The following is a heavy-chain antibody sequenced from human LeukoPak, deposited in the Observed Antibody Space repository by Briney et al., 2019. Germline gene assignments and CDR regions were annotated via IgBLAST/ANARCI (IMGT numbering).Heavy chain of an antibody. V-gene: IGHV3-23*01. J-gene: IGHJ4*02. CDR1: GFTFSSYA. Sequence: GGSLRLSCAASGFTFSSYAMSWVRQAPGKGLEWVSAISGSGGSTYYADSVKGRFTISRDNSKNTLYLQMNSLKTEDTAVYYCARAPNSGTLGEDYWGQGTLVTVSS. D-gene: IGHD1-26*01. CDR2: ISGSGGST. CDR3: ARAPNSGTLGEDY.